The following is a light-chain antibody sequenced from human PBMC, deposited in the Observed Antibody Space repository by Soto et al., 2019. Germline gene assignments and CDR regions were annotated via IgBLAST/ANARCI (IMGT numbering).Light chain of an antibody. J-gene: IGKJ4*01. CDR2: EAF. CDR3: QQSSHWPPRLT. V-gene: IGKV3-11*01. Sequence: EIVLTQSPATLSLSPGESATLSCRASQSVSGYLAWYQQKPGQAPRLLIYEAFNRATGIPTRFSGSGSGTDFTLTISSLEPEDFAVYYCQQSSHWPPRLTFGGGTMVEIK. CDR1: QSVSGY.